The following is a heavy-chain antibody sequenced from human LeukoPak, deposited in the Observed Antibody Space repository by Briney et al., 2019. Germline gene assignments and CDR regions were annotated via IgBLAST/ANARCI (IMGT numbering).Heavy chain of an antibody. V-gene: IGHV3-30*04. D-gene: IGHD1-26*01. Sequence: GGSLRLSCAASGFTFTRYTMHWVRQAPGKGLEWVALVLYNGSDKYYADSVKGRFTLSRDNSKNTLSLQMNTLRADDTAVYYCASESGSSRYDYWGQGTLVTVSS. CDR3: ASESGSSRYDY. CDR2: VLYNGSDK. J-gene: IGHJ4*02. CDR1: GFTFTRYT.